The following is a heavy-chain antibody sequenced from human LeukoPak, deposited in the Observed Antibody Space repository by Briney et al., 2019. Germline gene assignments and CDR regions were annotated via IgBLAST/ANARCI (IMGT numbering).Heavy chain of an antibody. CDR1: GFTFNSYA. CDR2: IKQDGSEK. V-gene: IGHV3-7*03. D-gene: IGHD2-2*01. Sequence: GGSLRLSCAASGFTFNSYAMSWVRQAPGKGLEWVANIKQDGSEKYYVDSVKGRFTISRDNAKNSLYLQMNSLRAEDTAVYYCARVISAAVYYYYGMDVWGQGTTVTVSS. J-gene: IGHJ6*02. CDR3: ARVISAAVYYYYGMDV.